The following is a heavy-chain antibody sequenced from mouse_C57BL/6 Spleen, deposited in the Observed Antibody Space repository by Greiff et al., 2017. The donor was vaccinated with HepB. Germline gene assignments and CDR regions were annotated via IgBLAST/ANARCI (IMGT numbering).Heavy chain of an antibody. D-gene: IGHD1-1*01. CDR3: TRGGSSYGYFDV. J-gene: IGHJ1*03. V-gene: IGHV14-4*01. CDR1: GFNIKDDY. Sequence: VQLQQSGAELVRPGASVKLSCTASGFNIKDDYMHWVKQRPEQGLEWIGWIDPENGDTEYASKFQGKATITADTSSNTAYLQLSSLTSEDTAVYYCTRGGSSYGYFDVWGTGTTVTVSS. CDR2: IDPENGDT.